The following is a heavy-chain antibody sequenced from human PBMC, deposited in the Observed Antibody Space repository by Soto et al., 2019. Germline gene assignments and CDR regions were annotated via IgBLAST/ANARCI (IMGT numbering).Heavy chain of an antibody. J-gene: IGHJ4*02. V-gene: IGHV4-61*02. D-gene: IGHD3-22*01. Sequence: QVQLQESGPGLVKPSQTLSLTCTVSGGSISSGDYYWSWIRQPAGKGLEWIGRIYTSGSTNYNPSLKSRVTMSVDTSKNQFSLKLSSVTAADTAVYYCAREEAPHYDSSGYYSYWGQGTLVTVSS. CDR2: IYTSGST. CDR3: AREEAPHYDSSGYYSY. CDR1: GGSISSGDYY.